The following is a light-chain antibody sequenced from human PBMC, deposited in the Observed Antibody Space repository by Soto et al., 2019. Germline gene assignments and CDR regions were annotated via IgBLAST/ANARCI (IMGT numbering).Light chain of an antibody. CDR1: QMISTY. J-gene: IGKJ2*01. V-gene: IGKV1-39*01. CDR2: AAS. Sequence: DIQMTQSPSYLSASVGDRVTITCRTSQMISTYLNWYQLKPGKAPKLLIYAASNLQSGVPSRFSGSGSGTDFTLTIRSLQPEDFAIYFCQQSYSNPYTFGQGTKLEIK. CDR3: QQSYSNPYT.